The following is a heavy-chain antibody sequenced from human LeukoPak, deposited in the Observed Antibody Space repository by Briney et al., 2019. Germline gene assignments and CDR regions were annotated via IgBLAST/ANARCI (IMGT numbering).Heavy chain of an antibody. D-gene: IGHD5-24*01. CDR3: ARVKDGYNKFDY. Sequence: SETLSLTCTVSGGSISTSSYYWGWIRQPPGKGLEWIGNIYYSGSTYYNPSLKSRVTISVDTSKNQFSLKLSSVTAADTAVYYCARVKDGYNKFDYWGQGTLVTVSS. V-gene: IGHV4-39*07. J-gene: IGHJ4*02. CDR1: GGSISTSSYY. CDR2: IYYSGST.